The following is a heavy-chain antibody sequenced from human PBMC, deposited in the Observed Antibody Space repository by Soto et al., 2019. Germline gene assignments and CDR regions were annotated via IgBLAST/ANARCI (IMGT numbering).Heavy chain of an antibody. CDR1: GFTFRSYG. Sequence: GGSLRLSCAASGFTFRSYGMSWVRQAPGKGLEWVANIKQDGSEKYYVDSVKGRFTISRDNAKNSLYLQMNSLRAEDTAVYYCSRESIPGGYDPNDYYYGMDVWGQGTTVTVSS. J-gene: IGHJ6*02. V-gene: IGHV3-7*01. CDR3: SRESIPGGYDPNDYYYGMDV. D-gene: IGHD5-12*01. CDR2: IKQDGSEK.